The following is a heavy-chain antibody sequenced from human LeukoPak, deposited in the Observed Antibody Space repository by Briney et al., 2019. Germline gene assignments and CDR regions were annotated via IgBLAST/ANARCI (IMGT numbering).Heavy chain of an antibody. J-gene: IGHJ4*02. D-gene: IGHD6-19*01. Sequence: GGSLRLSCAASGFTFSSYGMHWVRQAPGKGLEWVAVIWYDGSNKYYADSVKGRFTISRDNSKNTLYLQTNSLRAEDTAVYYCARVKYSSGWYYFDYWGQGTLVTVSS. CDR2: IWYDGSNK. V-gene: IGHV3-33*01. CDR1: GFTFSSYG. CDR3: ARVKYSSGWYYFDY.